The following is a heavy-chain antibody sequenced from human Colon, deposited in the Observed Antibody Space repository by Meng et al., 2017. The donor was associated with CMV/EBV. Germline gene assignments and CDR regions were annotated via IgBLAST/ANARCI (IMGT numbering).Heavy chain of an antibody. D-gene: IGHD2-2*02. CDR1: GVILSSMY. CDR3: ARGRRYCTRDSCYIFDS. J-gene: IGHJ4*02. V-gene: IGHV3-66*02. CDR2: LYSGNTT. Sequence: GESLKISCAASGVILSSMYMNWVRQTPGKGLEWVALLYSGNTTKYADSVTGRFTISRDSSKNTLYLQMNNVRPEDTAIYYCARGRRYCTRDSCYIFDSWGQGTLVTVSS.